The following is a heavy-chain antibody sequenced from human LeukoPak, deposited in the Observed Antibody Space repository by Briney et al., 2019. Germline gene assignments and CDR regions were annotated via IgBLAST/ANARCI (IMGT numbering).Heavy chain of an antibody. D-gene: IGHD7-27*01. Sequence: SQTLSLTCAISGDSVSSNNGAWNWIRQSPSRGLEWLGRTYNRSTSYNYYEESMEGRITISADTSKYQYSLQMNSVTPEDTGDYYCARDVGTRGTYTVDYRGQG. CDR3: ARDVGTRGTYTVDY. J-gene: IGHJ4*02. CDR1: GDSVSSNNGA. V-gene: IGHV6-1*01. CDR2: TYNRSTSYN.